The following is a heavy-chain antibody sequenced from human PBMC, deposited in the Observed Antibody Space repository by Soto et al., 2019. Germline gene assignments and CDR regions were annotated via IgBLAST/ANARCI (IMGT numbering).Heavy chain of an antibody. Sequence: QVQLVESGGGVVQPGRSLRLSCAASGFTFSSYGMHWVRQAPGKGLEWVAGISYDGSNKYYADSVKGRFTISRDKSKNTLYLQMYSLRAEDSAVYYCAKDQGIVVVPGDMGEFDHWGQGTLVTVSS. D-gene: IGHD2-2*01. CDR1: GFTFSSYG. J-gene: IGHJ4*02. CDR3: AKDQGIVVVPGDMGEFDH. CDR2: ISYDGSNK. V-gene: IGHV3-30*18.